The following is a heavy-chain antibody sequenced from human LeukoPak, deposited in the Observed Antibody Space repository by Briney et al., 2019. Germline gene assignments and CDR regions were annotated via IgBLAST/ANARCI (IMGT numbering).Heavy chain of an antibody. D-gene: IGHD5-24*01. V-gene: IGHV4-39*07. J-gene: IGHJ4*02. Sequence: SETLSLTCTVSGGSIRSSRYYWGWIRQPPGKGLEWIGTIYYSGSTFYNPSLKSRVSVSLDTSRNQFSLKMYSVTAADTAVFYCARVGDGYNYNFDYWGQGTLVTVSS. CDR3: ARVGDGYNYNFDY. CDR2: IYYSGST. CDR1: GGSIRSSRYY.